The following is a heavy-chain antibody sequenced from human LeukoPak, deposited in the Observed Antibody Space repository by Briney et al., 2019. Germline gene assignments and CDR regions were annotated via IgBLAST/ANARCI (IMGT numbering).Heavy chain of an antibody. CDR1: GYTFTSNG. J-gene: IGHJ4*02. Sequence: ASVKVSCKXSGYTFTSNGISWVRQAPRQGLEWMGWISAYNGNTNYAQKLQGRVTITTDTSTSTAYMELRSLRSDDTAVYYCARDMLSNGLFDYWGQGTLVTVSS. CDR3: ARDMLSNGLFDY. CDR2: ISAYNGNT. V-gene: IGHV1-18*01. D-gene: IGHD3-10*02.